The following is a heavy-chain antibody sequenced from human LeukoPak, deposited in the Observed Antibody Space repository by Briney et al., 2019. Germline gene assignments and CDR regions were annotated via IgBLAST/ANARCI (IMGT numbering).Heavy chain of an antibody. CDR2: ISGSGSSI. J-gene: IGHJ4*02. D-gene: IGHD6-19*01. V-gene: IGHV3-48*01. Sequence: GGSLRLSCAASGFIFNADSINWVRQAPGKGLEWVSYISGSGSSIDYADSVGGRFTIYRDSAKNSVYLQMNNLRAEDTAVYYCAKGTGASAWLADYWGQGTLVTVSS. CDR3: AKGTGASAWLADY. CDR1: GFIFNADS.